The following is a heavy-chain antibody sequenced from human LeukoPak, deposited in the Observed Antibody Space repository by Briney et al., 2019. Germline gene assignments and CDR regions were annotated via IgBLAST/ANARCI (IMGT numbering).Heavy chain of an antibody. V-gene: IGHV3-23*01. CDR3: AKVEAARPGGHLVG. D-gene: IGHD6-6*01. CDR1: GFTFSSYA. Sequence: GGSLRLSCAASGFTFSSYAMSWVRQAPGKGLEWVSAISGSGGSTYCADSVKGRFTISRDYSKNTLYLQVNSLRAEDTAVYYCAKVEAARPGGHLVGWGQGTLVTVSS. CDR2: ISGSGGST. J-gene: IGHJ4*02.